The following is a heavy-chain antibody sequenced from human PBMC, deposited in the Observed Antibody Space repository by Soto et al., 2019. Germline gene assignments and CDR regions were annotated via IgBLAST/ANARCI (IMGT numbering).Heavy chain of an antibody. D-gene: IGHD4-4*01. V-gene: IGHV3-23*01. CDR1: GFTFSSYA. CDR3: VKGQGFSNYLRGANYYYMDV. J-gene: IGHJ6*03. CDR2: ISGSGGST. Sequence: GGSLRLSCAASGFTFSSYAMSWVRQAPGKGLEWVSAISGSGGSTYYADSVKGRFTISRDNSKNTLYLQMNSLRAEDTAVYYCVKGQGFSNYLRGANYYYMDVWGKGTTVTVSS.